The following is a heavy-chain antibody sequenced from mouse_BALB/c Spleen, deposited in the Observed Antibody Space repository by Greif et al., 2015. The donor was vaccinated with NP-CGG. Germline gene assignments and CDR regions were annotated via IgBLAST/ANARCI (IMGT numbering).Heavy chain of an antibody. Sequence: QVQLQQSGAELVMPGASVKMSCKASGYTFTGYWMHWVKQRPGQGLEWIGAIDTSDSYTSYNQKFKGKATLTVDESSSTAYMQLSSLTSEDSAVYYCASGWDEDWYFDVWGAGTTVTVSS. CDR3: ASGWDEDWYFDV. J-gene: IGHJ1*01. CDR1: GYTFTGYW. V-gene: IGHV1-69*01. CDR2: IDTSDSYT. D-gene: IGHD4-1*01.